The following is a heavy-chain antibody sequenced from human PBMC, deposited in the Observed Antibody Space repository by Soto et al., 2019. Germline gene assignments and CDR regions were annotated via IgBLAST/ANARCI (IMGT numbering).Heavy chain of an antibody. CDR1: GDSFTSYG. CDR2: INGYTGNT. CDR3: ARSWVTGKGGIDV. V-gene: IGHV1-18*01. Sequence: ASVKVSCKASGDSFTSYGLSWVRQAPGQGLEWMGWINGYTGNTNYAQKFQGRVTMTTDTSTNTAYLDLWTLISDDTAVYYCARSWVTGKGGIDVWGQGTTVTVSS. D-gene: IGHD3-16*01. J-gene: IGHJ6*02.